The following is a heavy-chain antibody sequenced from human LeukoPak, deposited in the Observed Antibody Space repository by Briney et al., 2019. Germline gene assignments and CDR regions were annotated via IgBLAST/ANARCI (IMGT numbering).Heavy chain of an antibody. CDR3: ARDKDYDSSGYYDY. J-gene: IGHJ4*02. Sequence: PSETLSLTCTVSGGSISSGDYYWNWVRQAPGKGLEWVSYISSSSSTIYYADSVKGRFTISRDNAKNSLYLQMNSLRAEDTAVYYCARDKDYDSSGYYDYWGQGTLVTVSS. D-gene: IGHD3-22*01. CDR1: GGSISSGDYY. V-gene: IGHV3-48*04. CDR2: ISSSSSTI.